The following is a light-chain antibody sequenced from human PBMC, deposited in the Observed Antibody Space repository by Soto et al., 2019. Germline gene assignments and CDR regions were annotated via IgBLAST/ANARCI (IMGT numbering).Light chain of an antibody. J-gene: IGLJ2*01. CDR1: SSDVGGYDF. Sequence: QSALTQPPSASGSPGQSATMSCTGTSSDVGGYDFVSWYQQHPGKAPKLLIYEVTKRPSGVPDRISGSKSGNTASLTVSGLQAEDEADYYCSSYAGSNNVLFGGGTKLTVL. CDR3: SSYAGSNNVL. V-gene: IGLV2-8*01. CDR2: EVT.